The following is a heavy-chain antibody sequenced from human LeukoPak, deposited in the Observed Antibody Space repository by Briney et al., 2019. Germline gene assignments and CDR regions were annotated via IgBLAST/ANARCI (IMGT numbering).Heavy chain of an antibody. V-gene: IGHV4-34*01. Sequence: SETLSLTCAVYGGSFSGYYWSWIRQPPGKGLEWIGEINHSGSTNYNPSLKSRVTISVDTFKNQFSLKLSSVTAADTAVYYCARQYSSGWYAVNWFDPWGQGTLVTVSS. CDR1: GGSFSGYY. CDR3: ARQYSSGWYAVNWFDP. CDR2: INHSGST. D-gene: IGHD6-19*01. J-gene: IGHJ5*02.